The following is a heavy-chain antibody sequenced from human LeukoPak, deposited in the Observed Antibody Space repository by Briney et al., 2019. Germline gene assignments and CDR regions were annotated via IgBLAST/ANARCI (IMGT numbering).Heavy chain of an antibody. J-gene: IGHJ3*02. CDR2: IYHSGTT. D-gene: IGHD3-10*01. V-gene: IGHV4-38-2*02. Sequence: SETLSLTCTVAGYSISSGYYWGWIRQPPGKGLEWIGSIYHSGTTYYNPSLKSRVTISVDTSRNQFSLKLNSVTAADTAVYYCAKSNGYGLVDIWGQGTMVTVSS. CDR3: AKSNGYGLVDI. CDR1: GYSISSGYY.